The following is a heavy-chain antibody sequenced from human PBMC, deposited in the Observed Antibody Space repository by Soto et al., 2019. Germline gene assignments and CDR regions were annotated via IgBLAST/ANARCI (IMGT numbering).Heavy chain of an antibody. V-gene: IGHV3-30*18. Sequence: QVQLVESGGGVVQPGKSVRLSCAASGFTFSLYGIHWVRQAPGKGLEWVAFITYEGSHQDYVDSVKGRFTLSRDNSKNIVYLQMNSLRPEDTAVYYCAKDVTAAGDIYYNTGLDVWGHGTTVTVSS. CDR2: ITYEGSHQ. CDR1: GFTFSLYG. CDR3: AKDVTAAGDIYYNTGLDV. J-gene: IGHJ6*02. D-gene: IGHD6-13*01.